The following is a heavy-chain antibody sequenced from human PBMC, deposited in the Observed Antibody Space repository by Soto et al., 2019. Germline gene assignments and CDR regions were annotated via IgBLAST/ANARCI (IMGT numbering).Heavy chain of an antibody. CDR2: ISYDGSNK. CDR3: AKGEDIVVVPAAMQDYYYYMDV. V-gene: IGHV3-30*18. J-gene: IGHJ6*03. D-gene: IGHD2-2*01. Sequence: GGSLRLSCAASGFTFSSYGMHWVRQAPGKGLEWVAVISYDGSNKYYADSVKGRFTISRDNSKNTLYLQMNSLRAEDTAVYYCAKGEDIVVVPAAMQDYYYYMDVWGKGTTVTVSS. CDR1: GFTFSSYG.